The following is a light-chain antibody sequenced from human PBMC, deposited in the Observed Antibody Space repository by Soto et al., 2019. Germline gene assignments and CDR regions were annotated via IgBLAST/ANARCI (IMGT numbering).Light chain of an antibody. Sequence: DVQMTQSPSSMSASVGDTVTITCRASQGINIWLAWYQQKSGKAPKLLIYSASSLESGVPSRFSGSVSGTDFSLTISGLQTEDFATYYCQQTNSFPYTFGQGTRLQIK. J-gene: IGKJ2*01. CDR1: QGINIW. V-gene: IGKV1D-12*01. CDR2: SAS. CDR3: QQTNSFPYT.